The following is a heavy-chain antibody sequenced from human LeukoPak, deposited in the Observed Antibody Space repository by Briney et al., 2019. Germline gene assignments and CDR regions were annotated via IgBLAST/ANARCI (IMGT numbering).Heavy chain of an antibody. Sequence: SQTLSLTCTVSGDSISSGNHYWSWIRQHPGKGLEWIGYIYYSGGTYYNPSLKSRVTISVDTSKNQFSLKLSSVTAADTAVYYCARDSGYGSSDYWGQGTLVTVST. V-gene: IGHV4-31*03. CDR3: ARDSGYGSSDY. CDR1: GDSISSGNHY. D-gene: IGHD3-10*01. CDR2: IYYSGGT. J-gene: IGHJ4*02.